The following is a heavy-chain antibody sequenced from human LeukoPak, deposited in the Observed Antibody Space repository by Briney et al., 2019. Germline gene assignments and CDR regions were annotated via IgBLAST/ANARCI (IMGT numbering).Heavy chain of an antibody. CDR1: GFTFSSYG. CDR3: AREGTGELHPRGGAFDI. V-gene: IGHV3-23*01. J-gene: IGHJ3*02. D-gene: IGHD1-26*01. Sequence: PGGSLRLSCAASGFTFSSYGMSWVRQAPGKGLEWVSAISGGGGGTYYADSVKGRFTISRDNSKNTLYLQMNSLRAEDTAVYYCAREGTGELHPRGGAFDIWGQGTMVTVSS. CDR2: ISGGGGGT.